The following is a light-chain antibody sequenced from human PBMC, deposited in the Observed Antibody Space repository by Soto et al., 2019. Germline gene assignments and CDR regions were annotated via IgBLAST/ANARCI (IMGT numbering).Light chain of an antibody. J-gene: IGKJ2*01. V-gene: IGKV4-1*01. CDR2: WAS. CDR1: QSVLYSSNNKNY. CDR3: QQYYNVPRT. Sequence: DIVMTQSPDSLAVSLGERATINCKSSQSVLYSSNNKNYLAWYQQKSGQPPKLLIYWASTRESGVPDRFSGSGSGTDFTLTISSLQAEDVAIYYCQQYYNVPRTFGQGTKLEIK.